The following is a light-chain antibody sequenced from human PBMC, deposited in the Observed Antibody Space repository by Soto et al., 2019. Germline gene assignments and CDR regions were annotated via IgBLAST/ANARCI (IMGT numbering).Light chain of an antibody. Sequence: DIQMTQSPSSLSASVGDRVTITCRASQSISSYLNWYQQKPGKAPKHLIYAASSLQSWVPSRFSGSGSGTDFTLTISSLQPEDFATYYCQQSYSTLWTFGQGIKLEIK. CDR1: QSISSY. CDR3: QQSYSTLWT. CDR2: AAS. V-gene: IGKV1-39*01. J-gene: IGKJ2*01.